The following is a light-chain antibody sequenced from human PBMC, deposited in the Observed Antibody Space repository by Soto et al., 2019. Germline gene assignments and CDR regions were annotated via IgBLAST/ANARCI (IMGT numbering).Light chain of an antibody. J-gene: IGKJ1*01. CDR1: QSISSY. Sequence: DIQMTQSPSSLSASVGDRVTITCRASQSISSYLNWYQQKPGKAPKLLIYAASSLQSGVPSRFSGSGSGTDFTLTISSLQPEDFATDYCRQSYSTPRTFGQGTKVEIK. CDR3: RQSYSTPRT. V-gene: IGKV1-39*01. CDR2: AAS.